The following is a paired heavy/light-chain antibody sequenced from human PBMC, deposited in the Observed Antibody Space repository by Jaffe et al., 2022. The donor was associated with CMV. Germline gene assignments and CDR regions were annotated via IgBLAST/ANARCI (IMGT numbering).Heavy chain of an antibody. Sequence: QVQLVESGGGLVKPGGSLRLSCAASGFTFSDYYMSWIRQAPGKGLEWVSYISSSGSTIYYADSVKGRFTISRDNAKNSLYLQMNSLRAEDTAVYYCARGVGFGVVIRVYYYYGMDVWGQGTTVTVSS. V-gene: IGHV3-11*01. D-gene: IGHD3-3*01. CDR2: ISSSGSTI. J-gene: IGHJ6*02. CDR3: ARGVGFGVVIRVYYYYGMDV. CDR1: GFTFSDYY.
Light chain of an antibody. V-gene: IGLV1-51*02. J-gene: IGLJ2*01. Sequence: QSVLTQPPSVSAAPGQKVTISCSGSSSNIGNNYVSWYQQLPGTAPKLLIYENNKRPSGIPDRFSGSKSGTSATLGITGLQTGDEADYYCGTWDSSLRGVFGGGTKLTVL. CDR3: GTWDSSLRGV. CDR1: SSNIGNNY. CDR2: ENN.